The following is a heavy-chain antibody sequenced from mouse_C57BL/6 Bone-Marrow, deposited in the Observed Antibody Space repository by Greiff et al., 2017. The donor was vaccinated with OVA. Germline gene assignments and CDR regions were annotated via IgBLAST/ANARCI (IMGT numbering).Heavy chain of an antibody. CDR1: GYTFTSYW. Sequence: VQLQQPGAELVKPGASVKLSCKASGYTFTSYWMQWVKQRPGQGLEWIGEIDPSDSYTNYNQKFKGKATLTVDTSSSTAYMQLSSLTSEDSAVYYCARRHWAWFAYWGQGTLVTVSA. J-gene: IGHJ3*01. D-gene: IGHD4-1*01. CDR2: IDPSDSYT. CDR3: ARRHWAWFAY. V-gene: IGHV1-50*01.